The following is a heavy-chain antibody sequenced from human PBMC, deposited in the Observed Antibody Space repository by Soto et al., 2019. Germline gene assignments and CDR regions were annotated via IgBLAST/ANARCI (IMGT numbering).Heavy chain of an antibody. CDR1: GYTFTSYD. CDR2: MNPNSGNT. D-gene: IGHD4-4*01. V-gene: IGHV1-8*01. J-gene: IGHJ6*02. CDR3: ARAYSNYYYYYGMDV. Sequence: ASVKVSFKASGYTFTSYDINWVRQATGQGLEWMGWMNPNSGNTGYAQKFQGRVTMTRNTSISTAYMELSSLRSEDTAVYYCARAYSNYYYYYGMDVWGQGTTVTVSS.